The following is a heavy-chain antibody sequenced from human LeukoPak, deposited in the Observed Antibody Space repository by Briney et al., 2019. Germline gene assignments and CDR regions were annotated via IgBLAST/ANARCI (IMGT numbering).Heavy chain of an antibody. CDR3: ARGNRIVVVPAARYYFDY. J-gene: IGHJ4*02. CDR1: GGTFSSYA. D-gene: IGHD2-2*01. V-gene: IGHV1-69*04. CDR2: IIPILGIA. Sequence: SVKVSCKASGGTFSSYAISWVRQAPGQGLEWMGRIIPILGIANYAQKFQGRVTITADKSTSTAYMELSSLRSEDTAVYYCARGNRIVVVPAARYYFDYWGQGTLVTVSS.